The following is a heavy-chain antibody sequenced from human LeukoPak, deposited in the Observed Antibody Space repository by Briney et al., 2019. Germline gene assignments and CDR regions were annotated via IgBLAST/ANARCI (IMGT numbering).Heavy chain of an antibody. Sequence: ASVKVSCKASGYAFTDYFIHWVRQAPGQGLEWMGWINPNIGDASYAQKFQDRVTMTRDRSINTAYMELSRLTSDDTAVYYCARMALDGGDSIGFDSWGQGTLVTVSS. V-gene: IGHV1-2*02. D-gene: IGHD2-21*02. CDR2: INPNIGDA. CDR1: GYAFTDYF. CDR3: ARMALDGGDSIGFDS. J-gene: IGHJ5*01.